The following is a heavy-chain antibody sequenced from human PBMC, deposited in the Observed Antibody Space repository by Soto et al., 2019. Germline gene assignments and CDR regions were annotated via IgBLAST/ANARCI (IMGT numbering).Heavy chain of an antibody. CDR2: ISYDGSNK. CDR1: GFTFSSYG. CDR3: AKDPGIAAAGTDWYFQH. J-gene: IGHJ1*01. Sequence: GGSLRLSCAASGFTFSSYGMHWVRQAPGKGLEWVAVISYDGSNKYYADSVKGRFTISRDNSKNTLYLQMNSLRAEDTAVYYCAKDPGIAAAGTDWYFQHWGQGT. D-gene: IGHD6-13*01. V-gene: IGHV3-30*18.